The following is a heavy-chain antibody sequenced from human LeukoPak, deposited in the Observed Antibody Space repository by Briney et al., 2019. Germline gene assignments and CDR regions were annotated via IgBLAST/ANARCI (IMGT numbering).Heavy chain of an antibody. J-gene: IGHJ4*02. CDR2: ISSSSSTI. V-gene: IGHV3-48*01. Sequence: PGGSLRLSCAASGFTFSSYSMNWVRQAPGKGLEWVSYISSSSSTIYYADSVKGRFTISRDNAKNSLYLQMNSLRAEDTAVYYCARGLGWWEPLRDFDYWGQGTLVTVSS. CDR1: GFTFSSYS. CDR3: ARGLGWWEPLRDFDY. D-gene: IGHD1-26*01.